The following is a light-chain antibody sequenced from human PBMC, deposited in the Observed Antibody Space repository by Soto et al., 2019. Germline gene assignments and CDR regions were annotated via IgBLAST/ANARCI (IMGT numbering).Light chain of an antibody. CDR1: QDITNY. V-gene: IGKV1-33*01. CDR3: QQYDSFPYS. J-gene: IGKJ2*03. Sequence: IQMTQSPLFLSASIGDRVTITCQASQDITNYLNWYQQKPGKAPKLLIYDASMLERGVPSRFSGGGSGTHFTFTISSLQPEDIAIFYCQQYDSFPYSFGQGTKLEIK. CDR2: DAS.